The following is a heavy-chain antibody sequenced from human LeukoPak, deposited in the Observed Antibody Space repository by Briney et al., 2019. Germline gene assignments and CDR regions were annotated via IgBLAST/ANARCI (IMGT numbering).Heavy chain of an antibody. CDR2: ISWDGGIT. CDR1: GFIFDDYA. D-gene: IGHD3-22*01. V-gene: IGHV3-43D*04. CDR3: ATSDDSSGSD. Sequence: GGSLRLSCAASGFIFDDYAMHWVRQAPGKGLEWVSLISWDGGITYYADSAKGRFTISRDNAKNSLYLQMNYLRAEDTAFYYCATSDDSSGSDWGQGTLVTVSS. J-gene: IGHJ4*02.